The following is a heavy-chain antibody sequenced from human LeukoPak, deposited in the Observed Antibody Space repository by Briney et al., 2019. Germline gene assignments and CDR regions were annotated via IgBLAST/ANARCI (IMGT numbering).Heavy chain of an antibody. CDR2: INHSGGST. V-gene: IGHV1-46*01. CDR3: ARVPVVVHWYFDY. D-gene: IGHD2-2*01. J-gene: IGHJ4*02. CDR1: GYTFTSYY. Sequence: GASVKVSCKASGYTFTSYYMHWVRQAPGKGLEWMGRINHSGGSTSYAQKFQGRVTMTRDTSTSTVYMELSSLRAEDTAVYYCARVPVVVHWYFDYWGQGTLVTVSS.